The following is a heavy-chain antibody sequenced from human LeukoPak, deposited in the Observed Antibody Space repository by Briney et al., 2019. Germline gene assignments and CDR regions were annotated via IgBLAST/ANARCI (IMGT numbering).Heavy chain of an antibody. CDR1: GGSISSYY. Sequence: PSETLSLTCTVSGGSISSYYWSWIRQPPGKGLEWIGYIYYSGSTNYNPSLKSRVTISVDTSKNQFSLKLSSVTAADTAVYYCARGPGGYSDPFDPWGQGTLVTVSS. J-gene: IGHJ5*02. V-gene: IGHV4-59*01. CDR2: IYYSGST. CDR3: ARGPGGYSDPFDP. D-gene: IGHD3-9*01.